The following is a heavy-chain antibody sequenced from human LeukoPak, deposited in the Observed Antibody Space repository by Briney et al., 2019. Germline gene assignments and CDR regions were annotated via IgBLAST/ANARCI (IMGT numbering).Heavy chain of an antibody. J-gene: IGHJ4*02. CDR3: ARDPRGNFPYFDY. CDR2: ISYDGSNK. V-gene: IGHV3-30-3*01. CDR1: RFTFSSYA. Sequence: GRSLRLSCAASRFTFSSYAMHWVRQAPGKGLEGVAVISYDGSNKYYADSVKGRFTISRDNSKNTLYLQMNSLRAEDTAVYYCARDPRGNFPYFDYWGQGTLVTVSS. D-gene: IGHD4-23*01.